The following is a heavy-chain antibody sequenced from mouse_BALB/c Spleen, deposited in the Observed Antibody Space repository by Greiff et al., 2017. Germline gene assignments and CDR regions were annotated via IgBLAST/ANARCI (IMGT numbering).Heavy chain of an antibody. Sequence: VKLMESGAELVRPGASVKLSCKALGYTFTDYEMHWVKQTPVHGLEWIGAIHPGSGGTAYNQKFKGKATLTADKSSSTAYMELSSLTSEDSAVYYCTIPGYGSSHWYFDVWGAGTTVTVSS. CDR2: IHPGSGGT. CDR1: GYTFTDYE. V-gene: IGHV1-15*01. J-gene: IGHJ1*01. CDR3: TIPGYGSSHWYFDV. D-gene: IGHD1-1*01.